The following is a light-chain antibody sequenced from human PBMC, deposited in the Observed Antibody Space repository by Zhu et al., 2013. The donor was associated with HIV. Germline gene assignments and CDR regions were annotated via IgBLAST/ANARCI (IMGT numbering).Light chain of an antibody. CDR3: QQSYSALFT. V-gene: IGKV1-5*03. CDR1: QSINSW. CDR2: KAS. Sequence: DIQMTQPPSTLSASVGDRVTITCRASQSINSWLAWYQQKPGKAPKVLIYKASSLESGVPSRFSGSGSGTEFTLTISSLQPDDSATYFCQQSYSALFTFGPGTKVDLK. J-gene: IGKJ3*01.